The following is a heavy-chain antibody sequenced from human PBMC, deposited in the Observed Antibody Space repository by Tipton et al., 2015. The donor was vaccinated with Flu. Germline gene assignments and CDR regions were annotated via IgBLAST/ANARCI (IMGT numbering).Heavy chain of an antibody. CDR2: IYTSGST. CDR1: GGSLSSFY. CDR3: ARGSGSGTYVIFDF. Sequence: TLSLTCTVSGGSLSSFYWSWIRQPAGKGLEWIGRIYTSGSTKYNPSLKSRLSMSVDTSKNQFSLKLNSVTAADTAVYYCARGSGSGTYVIFDFWGQGTLVTVSS. D-gene: IGHD3-10*01. V-gene: IGHV4-4*07. J-gene: IGHJ4*02.